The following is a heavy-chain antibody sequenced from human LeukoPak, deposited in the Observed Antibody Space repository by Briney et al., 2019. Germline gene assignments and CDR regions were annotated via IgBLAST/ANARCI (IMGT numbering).Heavy chain of an antibody. J-gene: IGHJ5*02. CDR1: GGSFSGYY. Sequence: PSETLSLTCAVHGGSFSGYYWSWIRQSPGKGLEWIGEINHRGSTNYNPSLKRRVTISVDTSKNQFSLKLSSVTAADTAVYYCAKSLYGSGSYYDWFDPRGQGTLVTVSS. D-gene: IGHD3-10*01. V-gene: IGHV4-34*01. CDR3: AKSLYGSGSYYDWFDP. CDR2: INHRGST.